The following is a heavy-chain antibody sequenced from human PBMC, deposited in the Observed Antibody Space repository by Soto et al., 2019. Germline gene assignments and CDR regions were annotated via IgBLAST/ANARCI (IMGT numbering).Heavy chain of an antibody. CDR2: MFYSGIP. CDR3: ARNLAPATYVFDS. D-gene: IGHD1-26*01. V-gene: IGHV4-59*01. J-gene: IGHJ4*02. CDR1: GGSIRSYQ. Sequence: QVQLQESGPGLVKPSGTLSLSCTVSGGSIRSYQWNWIRQPPGKGLEWIGYMFYSGIPHYNPSLKSRVTISLDTSKNQFSLNLSSATAADTAVYFCARNLAPATYVFDSWGQGTPVTVSS.